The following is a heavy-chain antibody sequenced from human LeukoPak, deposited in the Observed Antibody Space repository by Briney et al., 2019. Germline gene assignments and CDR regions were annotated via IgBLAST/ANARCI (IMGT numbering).Heavy chain of an antibody. CDR3: AKVPFSVYYDSSGYYYYFDY. J-gene: IGHJ4*02. CDR1: GFTFTSYA. D-gene: IGHD3-22*01. CDR2: ISGSGGST. V-gene: IGHV3-23*01. Sequence: GGSLRLSCAASGFTFTSYAMSWVRQAPGKGVEWVSGISGSGGSTYYADSVKGRFTISRDNSKNTLYVQMNSLRAEDTAVYYCAKVPFSVYYDSSGYYYYFDYWGQGTLVTVSS.